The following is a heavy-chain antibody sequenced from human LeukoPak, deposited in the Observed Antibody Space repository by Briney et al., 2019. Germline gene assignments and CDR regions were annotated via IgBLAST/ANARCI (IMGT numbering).Heavy chain of an antibody. J-gene: IGHJ4*02. CDR3: AREATWGEWYFDH. D-gene: IGHD3-3*01. Sequence: GRSLRLSYVASGITFSRHGMDWVRQAPGKGLEWVAVIADDGGVKQYADSVKGRFTVSRDNSKSTLYLQMNGLSVKDTAIYYCAREATWGEWYFDHWGQGTPVTVSS. V-gene: IGHV3-30*03. CDR2: IADDGGVK. CDR1: GITFSRHG.